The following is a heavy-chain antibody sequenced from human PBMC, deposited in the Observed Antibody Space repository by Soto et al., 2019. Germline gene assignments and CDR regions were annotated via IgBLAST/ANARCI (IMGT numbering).Heavy chain of an antibody. CDR1: GGSVITSGYY. V-gene: IGHV4-39*01. CDR2: IYYSGTT. D-gene: IGHD6-13*01. Sequence: SETLSLTCSVFGGSVITSGYYWGWVRQPPGKGLEWIGYIYYSGTTHYNPSLKSRVAISVDTSKNQFSLKVNSVTAADTAVYFCTGSNSEHHFHHWGLGNLVTVSS. J-gene: IGHJ4*02. CDR3: TGSNSEHHFHH.